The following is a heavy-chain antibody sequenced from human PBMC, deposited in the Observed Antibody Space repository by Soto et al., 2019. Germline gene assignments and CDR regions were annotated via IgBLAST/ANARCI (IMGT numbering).Heavy chain of an antibody. V-gene: IGHV1-69*13. CDR3: AISSPGYYYSMDV. CDR2: IIPIFGTA. J-gene: IGHJ6*02. Sequence: SVKVSCKDSGGTFSSYAISWVRQAPGQGLEWMGGIIPIFGTANYAQKFQGRVTITADESTGTAYMELSSLRSEDTAVYYCAISSPGYYYSMDVWGQGTTVTVSS. CDR1: GGTFSSYA.